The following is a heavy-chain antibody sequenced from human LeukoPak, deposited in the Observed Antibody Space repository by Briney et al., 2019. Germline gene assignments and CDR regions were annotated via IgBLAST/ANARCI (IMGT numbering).Heavy chain of an antibody. CDR3: ARELGGSGDY. D-gene: IGHD3-16*01. V-gene: IGHV1-46*01. Sequence: ASVKVSCKASGYTFTSYYMHWVRQAPGQGLEWMGIINPSGGSTSYAQKLQGRVTMTTDTSTSTAYMELRSLRSDDTAVYYCARELGGSGDYWGQGTLVTVSS. J-gene: IGHJ4*02. CDR1: GYTFTSYY. CDR2: INPSGGST.